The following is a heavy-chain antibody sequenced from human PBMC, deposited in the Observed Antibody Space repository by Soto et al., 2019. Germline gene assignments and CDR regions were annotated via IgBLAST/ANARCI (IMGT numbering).Heavy chain of an antibody. Sequence: QVHLVESGGGVVQPGKSLTLSCVVSGFNFTRNGMHWVRQAPGKGLELVAAITSGGGSQDYADSAKGRFTNSRENSRNSLLLQVNRLGPEDTAVYYCAKGQAGATVDCWGQGTLVTVSS. CDR1: GFNFTRNG. CDR3: AKGQAGATVDC. CDR2: ITSGGGSQ. D-gene: IGHD1-26*01. J-gene: IGHJ4*02. V-gene: IGHV3-30*18.